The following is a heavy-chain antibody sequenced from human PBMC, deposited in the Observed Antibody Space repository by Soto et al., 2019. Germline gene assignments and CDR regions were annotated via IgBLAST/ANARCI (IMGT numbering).Heavy chain of an antibody. CDR2: IYYSGST. Sequence: PSETLSLTCTVSCGSISSGGYYWSWILQHPVKGLEWIGYIYYSGSTYYNPSLKSRVTISVDTSKNQFSLKLSSVTAADTAVYYCARSPTGAPATRSWFQPWGQGTRVPVSS. CDR1: CGSISSGGYY. CDR3: ARSPTGAPATRSWFQP. J-gene: IGHJ5*02. V-gene: IGHV4-31*03. D-gene: IGHD1-26*01.